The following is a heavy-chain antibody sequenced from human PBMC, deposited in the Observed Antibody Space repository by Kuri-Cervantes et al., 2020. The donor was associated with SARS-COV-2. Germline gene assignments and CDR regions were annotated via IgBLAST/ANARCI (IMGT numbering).Heavy chain of an antibody. CDR3: ARDYDSSGHMLDY. CDR2: IWYDGSNK. CDR1: GFTFSSYG. J-gene: IGHJ4*02. D-gene: IGHD3-22*01. Sequence: GESLKISCAASGFTFSSYGMHWVRQAPGKGLEWVAVIWYDGSNKYYADSVKGRFTISRDNSKNTLYLQMNSLRAEDTAVYYCARDYDSSGHMLDYWGQGTLVTVSS. V-gene: IGHV3-33*01.